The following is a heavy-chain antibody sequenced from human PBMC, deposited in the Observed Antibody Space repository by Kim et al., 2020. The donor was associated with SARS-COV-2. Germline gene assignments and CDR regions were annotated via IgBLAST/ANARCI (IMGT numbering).Heavy chain of an antibody. Sequence: GGSLRLSCAASGFTFSSYAMHWVRQAPGKGLEWVAVISYDGSNKYYADSVKGRFTISRDNSKNTLYLQMNSLRAEDTAVYYCARDLAVYGKNPGDFDYYYYGMDVWGQGTTVTVSS. CDR1: GFTFSSYA. J-gene: IGHJ6*02. CDR3: ARDLAVYGKNPGDFDYYYYGMDV. V-gene: IGHV3-30-3*01. D-gene: IGHD3-10*01. CDR2: ISYDGSNK.